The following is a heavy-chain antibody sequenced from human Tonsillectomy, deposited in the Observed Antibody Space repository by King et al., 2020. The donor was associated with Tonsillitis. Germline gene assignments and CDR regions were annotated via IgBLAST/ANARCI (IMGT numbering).Heavy chain of an antibody. CDR1: GGSFNGFH. J-gene: IGHJ4*02. CDR3: ARGHCDSSGYRFDY. Sequence: VQLQQWGAGLLKPSETLSLTCAVYGGSFNGFHWSWIRQPPGKGLEWIGEITYSRSTKYNPSLKSRVTISVDTSKNQFSLKLSSVTAADTALYYCARGHCDSSGYRFDYWGQGTLVTVSS. D-gene: IGHD3-22*01. CDR2: ITYSRST. V-gene: IGHV4-34*02.